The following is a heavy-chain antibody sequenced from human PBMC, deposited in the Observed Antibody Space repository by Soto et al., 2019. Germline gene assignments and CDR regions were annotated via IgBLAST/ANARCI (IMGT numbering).Heavy chain of an antibody. CDR1: GFSLSTSGMC. V-gene: IGHV2-70*01. CDR3: EGMGSYYDCWLGYPTYCSWHCGMGV. D-gene: IGHD3-3*01. CDR2: IDWDDDK. J-gene: IGHJ6*02. Sequence: SGPTLVNPTQTLTLTCTFSGFSLSTSGMCVSWIRQPPGKALEWLALIDWDDDKYYSTSLKTRLTIPKDTSKNQVVLTMTNMDPVITATYYREGMGSYYDCWLGYPTYCSWHCGMGVWGQGTTVTVS.